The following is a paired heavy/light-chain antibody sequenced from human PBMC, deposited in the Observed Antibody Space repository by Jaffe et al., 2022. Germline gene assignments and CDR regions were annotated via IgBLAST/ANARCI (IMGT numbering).Heavy chain of an antibody. CDR1: GFTFSSYA. CDR3: AKIGDKVPAAANSHSGYDYVSFDY. D-gene: IGHD5-12*01. Sequence: EVQLLESGGGLVQPGGSLRLSCAASGFTFSSYAMSWVRQAPGKGLEWVSAISGSGGSTYYADSVKGRFTISRDNSKNTLYLQMNSLRAEDTAVYYCAKIGDKVPAAANSHSGYDYVSFDYWGQGTLVTVSS. CDR2: ISGSGGST. J-gene: IGHJ4*02. V-gene: IGHV3-23*01.
Light chain of an antibody. CDR1: QSVSSY. CDR3: QQRSNWPKVT. J-gene: IGKJ5*01. Sequence: EIVLTQSPATLSLSPGERATLSCRASQSVSSYLAWYQQKPGQAPRLLIYDASNRATGIPARFSGSGSGTDFTLTISSLEPEDFAVYYCQQRSNWPKVTFGQGTRLEIK. CDR2: DAS. V-gene: IGKV3-11*01.